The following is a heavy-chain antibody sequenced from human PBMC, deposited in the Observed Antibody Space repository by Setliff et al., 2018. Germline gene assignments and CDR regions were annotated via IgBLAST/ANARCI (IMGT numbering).Heavy chain of an antibody. V-gene: IGHV1-46*01. CDR3: ARAPLESGYYYGQGHYFDN. J-gene: IGHJ4*02. CDR1: GYTFTGFY. D-gene: IGHD5-18*01. Sequence: GASVKVSCKASGYTFTGFYMHWMRQAPGQGPEWMGWIDPSADYTNYAQKFQGRVTMTKDTSTTTVYLELSSLRSEDTALYYCARAPLESGYYYGQGHYFDNWGQGTLVTVSS. CDR2: IDPSADYT.